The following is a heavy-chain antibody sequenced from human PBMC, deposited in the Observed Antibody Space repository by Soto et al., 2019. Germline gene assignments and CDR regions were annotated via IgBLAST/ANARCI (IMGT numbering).Heavy chain of an antibody. V-gene: IGHV1-2*02. D-gene: IGHD3-10*01. Sequence: QVQLVQSGAEVKEPGDSVRVSCEASGYTFTAYYIHWVRQAPGQGLEWMGWINPKFGDTTYAQDFQGRVSMTRDMYMSIGYIDLSTLTSYDTTIYHCARNMDYYYGPGSGNGHGFWGQGTTVTV. CDR3: ARNMDYYYGPGSGNGHGF. CDR2: INPKFGDT. CDR1: GYTFTAYY. J-gene: IGHJ6*02.